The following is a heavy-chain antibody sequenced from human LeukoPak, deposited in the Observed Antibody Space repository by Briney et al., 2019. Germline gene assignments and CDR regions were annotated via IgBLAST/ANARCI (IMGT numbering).Heavy chain of an antibody. D-gene: IGHD1-1*01. CDR3: AKDKGYNWSPDAFDI. V-gene: IGHV3-23*01. CDR2: ISGSGGRT. Sequence: GGSLRLSCAASGFTFSSYSMSWVRQAPGKGLEWVSAISGSGGRTYYADSVKGRFTISRDNSKNTLYLQMNSLRVVDTAIYYCAKDKGYNWSPDAFDIWGQGTMVTVSS. J-gene: IGHJ3*02. CDR1: GFTFSSYS.